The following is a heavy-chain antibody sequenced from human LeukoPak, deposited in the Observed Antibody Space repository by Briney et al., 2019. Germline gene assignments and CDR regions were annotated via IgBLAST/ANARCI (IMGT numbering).Heavy chain of an antibody. J-gene: IGHJ4*01. V-gene: IGHV4-34*01. D-gene: IGHD3-22*01. CDR2: INHSGST. CDR3: ARFTPDYYDSSGYYFDY. Sequence: SETLSLTCAVYGGSFSGYYWSWIRQPPGKGLEWIGEINHSGSTNYNPSLKSRVTISVDTSKNQFSLKLSSVTAADTAVYYCARFTPDYYDSSGYYFDYWGQEPWSPSPQ. CDR1: GGSFSGYY.